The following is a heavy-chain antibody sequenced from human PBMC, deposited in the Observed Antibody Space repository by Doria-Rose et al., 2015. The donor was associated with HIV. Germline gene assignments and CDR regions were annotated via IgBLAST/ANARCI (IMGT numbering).Heavy chain of an antibody. CDR2: IISDDDR. J-gene: IGHJ4*02. Sequence: QITLKESGPVLVKPTETLTLTCTVSGVSLSSPGMGVSWIRQPPGKALEWLANIISDDDRSYNTSLKSRRTISRGTVNSQVVLTMTDRDPVDTATYYCARIKSSRWYHKYYFDFWGQGALVFVSA. D-gene: IGHD6-13*01. V-gene: IGHV2-26*01. CDR1: GVSLSSPGMG. CDR3: ARIKSSRWYHKYYFDF.